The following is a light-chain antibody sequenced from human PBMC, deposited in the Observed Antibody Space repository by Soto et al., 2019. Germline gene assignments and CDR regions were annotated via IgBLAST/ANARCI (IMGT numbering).Light chain of an antibody. V-gene: IGKV3-11*01. J-gene: IGKJ5*01. CDR1: QSVSSY. CDR3: QQRSNWRGT. Sequence: EIVLTQSPATLSLSPGEGATLSCRASQSVSSYLAWYQQKPGQAPRLLIYDASNRATGIPARFSGSGSGTDFTLTISSLEPEDFAVYYCQQRSNWRGTFGQGTRLEIK. CDR2: DAS.